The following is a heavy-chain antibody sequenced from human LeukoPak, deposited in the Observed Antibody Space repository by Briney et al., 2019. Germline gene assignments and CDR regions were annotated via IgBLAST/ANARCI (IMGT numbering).Heavy chain of an antibody. V-gene: IGHV1-69*04. D-gene: IGHD2-2*02. CDR2: IIPILGIA. CDR3: ARGDCSSTSCYNYYYYGMDV. Sequence: SVKVSCKASGGTFSSYAISWVRQAPGQGLEWMGRIIPILGIANYAQKFQGRVTITADKSTSTAYMELSSLGSEDTAVYYCARGDCSSTSCYNYYYYGMDVWGQGTTVTVSS. CDR1: GGTFSSYA. J-gene: IGHJ6*02.